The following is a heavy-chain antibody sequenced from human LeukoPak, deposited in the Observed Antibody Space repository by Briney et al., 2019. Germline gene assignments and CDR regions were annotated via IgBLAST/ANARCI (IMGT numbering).Heavy chain of an antibody. V-gene: IGHV3-30*04. D-gene: IGHD3-16*01. CDR3: VRGLGSDNWFDP. CDR2: ISYDGSNK. CDR1: GFTFSSYA. J-gene: IGHJ5*02. Sequence: GRSLRLSCAASGFTFSSYAMHWVRQAPGKGLEWVADISYDGSNKYYADSVKGRFTISRDNSKNILFLQMNSLRAEDTAVYYCVRGLGSDNWFDPWGQGTLVTVSS.